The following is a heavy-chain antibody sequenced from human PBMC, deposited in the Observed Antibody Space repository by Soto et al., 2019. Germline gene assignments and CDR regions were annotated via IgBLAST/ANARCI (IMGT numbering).Heavy chain of an antibody. D-gene: IGHD3-3*01. J-gene: IGHJ6*02. CDR1: GQTFNRYW. V-gene: IGHV3-7*03. CDR2: IKQDGSEE. CDR3: VRTHFDSWSCDFYGMDV. Sequence: DVQLAESGGGLVQPGGSLRLSCVASGQTFNRYWMSWVRQAPGKGLEWVANIKQDGSEEYYVDSVKGRFTISRDNAKKSLYLQMNSLRAEDTAMYYCVRTHFDSWSCDFYGMDVWGQGITVIVSS.